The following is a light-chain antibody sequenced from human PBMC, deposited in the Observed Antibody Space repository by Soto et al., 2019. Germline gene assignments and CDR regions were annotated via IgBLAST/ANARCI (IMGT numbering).Light chain of an antibody. J-gene: IGKJ4*01. CDR2: DAS. CDR1: QSVSNY. CDR3: QQRSSLPLLT. Sequence: EIVLTQSPATLSFSPGERATLSCRALQSVSNYLAWFQQKPGQAHRLLIYDASNRATGIPARFSGSGSGTDFTLTISSLEPEDFAVYYCQQRSSLPLLTFGGGTKVEI. V-gene: IGKV3-11*01.